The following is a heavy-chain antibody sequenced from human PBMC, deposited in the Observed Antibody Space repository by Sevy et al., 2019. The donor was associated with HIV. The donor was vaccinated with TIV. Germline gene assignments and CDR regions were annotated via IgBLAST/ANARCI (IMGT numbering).Heavy chain of an antibody. Sequence: GESLKISCAVSGFSFDSYGMTWVRQAPGKGLEWVSAISGSGTRTYYADSVKGRFIISRDNSKNTLDLQMNSLRAEDTGIFYCAEGGGGHYDPDEIAYYFYYYNMDVWGKGTTVTVSS. CDR2: ISGSGTRT. D-gene: IGHD3-22*01. V-gene: IGHV3-23*01. J-gene: IGHJ6*03. CDR3: AEGGGGHYDPDEIAYYFYYYNMDV. CDR1: GFSFDSYG.